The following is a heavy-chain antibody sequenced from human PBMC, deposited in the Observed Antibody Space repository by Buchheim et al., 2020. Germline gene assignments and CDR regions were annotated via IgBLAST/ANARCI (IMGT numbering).Heavy chain of an antibody. CDR2: IFHSGSP. CDR1: GGSISSGGYS. V-gene: IGHV4-30-2*01. D-gene: IGHD3-10*01. CDR3: ARSEDYSGSNYCDY. Sequence: QLQLQESGSGLVKPSQTLSLTCAVSGGSISSGGYSWSWIRQPPGKGLEWIGYIFHSGSPYYNPSLKIRVTISVDRSKNQFSLKLSSVTAADTAVYYCARSEDYSGSNYCDYWGQGTL. J-gene: IGHJ4*02.